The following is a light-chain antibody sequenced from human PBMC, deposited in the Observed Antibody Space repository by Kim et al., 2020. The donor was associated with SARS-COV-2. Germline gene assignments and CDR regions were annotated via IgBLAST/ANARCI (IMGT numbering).Light chain of an antibody. CDR2: DTS. CDR1: QSVSSH. Sequence: EIVLTQSPATLSLSPGERATLSCRASQSVSSHFAWYQQKPGQAPRLLIYDTSDRATGIPARFSGSGSGTDFTLTISSLEPEDFAVYYCQQRSTWPVFGGATKVDIK. J-gene: IGKJ4*01. V-gene: IGKV3-11*01. CDR3: QQRSTWPV.